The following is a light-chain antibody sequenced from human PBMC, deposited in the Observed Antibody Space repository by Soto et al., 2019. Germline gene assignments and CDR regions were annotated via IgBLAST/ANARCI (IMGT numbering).Light chain of an antibody. Sequence: DIQMTQSPSSVSASVGDRVTIPCRASQSISTWLSWYQKKPGKATKVLIYKASNLQSGVSSRFSGSGSGTEFALTISSLQPDDFATYYCQDYNSWTFGQGTKVDIK. CDR1: QSISTW. V-gene: IGKV1-5*03. CDR3: QDYNSWT. J-gene: IGKJ1*01. CDR2: KAS.